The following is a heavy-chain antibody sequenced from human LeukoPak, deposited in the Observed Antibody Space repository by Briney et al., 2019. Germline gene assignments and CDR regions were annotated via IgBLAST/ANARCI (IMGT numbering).Heavy chain of an antibody. Sequence: GGSLRLSCAASGFTFSSYSMNWVRQAPGKGLEWISYISASSSTIYYADSVKGRFTISRDNAKNSLYLQMDSLRAEDTAVYYCARDQGGGTSYWGQGTLVTVSS. CDR1: GFTFSSYS. D-gene: IGHD1-26*01. V-gene: IGHV3-48*01. CDR2: ISASSSTI. CDR3: ARDQGGGTSY. J-gene: IGHJ4*02.